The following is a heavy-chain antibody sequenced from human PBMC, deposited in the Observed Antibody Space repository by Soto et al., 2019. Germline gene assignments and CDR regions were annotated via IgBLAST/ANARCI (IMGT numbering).Heavy chain of an antibody. Sequence: EVQLLESGGGLVQPGGSLRLSCAASGFTFSSYAMSWVRQAPGKGLEWVSAISGSGGSTYYADSVKGRFTISRDNSKNALYLQMNSLRAEDTAVYYCAKDFRTYDYIWGSYRTDYFDYWGQGTLVTVSS. J-gene: IGHJ4*02. V-gene: IGHV3-23*01. CDR1: GFTFSSYA. CDR3: AKDFRTYDYIWGSYRTDYFDY. CDR2: ISGSGGST. D-gene: IGHD3-16*02.